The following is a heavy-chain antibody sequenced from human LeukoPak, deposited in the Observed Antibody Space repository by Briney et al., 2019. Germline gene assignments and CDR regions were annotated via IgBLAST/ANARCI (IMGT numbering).Heavy chain of an antibody. CDR3: AKDYYGSGSYYTVAFDI. CDR2: INADEDRA. J-gene: IGHJ3*02. V-gene: IGHV3-74*01. CDR1: GFTFSDYW. D-gene: IGHD3-10*01. Sequence: GGSLRLSCAASGFTFSDYWMHWVRQAPGKGLVWVSHINADEDRAAYADSVKGRFTISRDNSKNTVYLQMNSLRADDTAVYYCAKDYYGSGSYYTVAFDIWGQGTVVTVSS.